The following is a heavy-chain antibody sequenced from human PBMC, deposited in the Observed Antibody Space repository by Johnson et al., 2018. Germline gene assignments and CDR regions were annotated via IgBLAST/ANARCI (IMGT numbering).Heavy chain of an antibody. D-gene: IGHD5-12*01. V-gene: IGHV1-69*01. CDR1: GGTFSSYA. J-gene: IGHJ6*02. CDR3: ARDWGGGYGGYYGMDV. CDR2: IIPIFGTA. Sequence: QVQLVESGAEVKKPGSSXKVSCKASGGTFSSYAISWVRQAPGQGLEWMGGIIPIFGTANYAQKFQGRVTITADESTSTAYMELSSLRSEDTAVYYCARDWGGGYGGYYGMDVWGQGTTVTVSS.